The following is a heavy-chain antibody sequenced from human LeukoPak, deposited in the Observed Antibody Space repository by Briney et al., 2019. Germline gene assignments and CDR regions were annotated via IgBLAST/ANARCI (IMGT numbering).Heavy chain of an antibody. CDR2: IYTTGST. CDR1: GGSISSSSYY. Sequence: SETLSLTCTVSGGSISSSSYYWSWIRQPAGKGPEWIGRIYTTGSTDYNPSLKSRVTMSVDTSKNQFSLKLSSVTAADTAVYYCARGPPPDFDCWGQGTLVTVSS. CDR3: ARGPPPDFDC. V-gene: IGHV4-61*02. J-gene: IGHJ4*02.